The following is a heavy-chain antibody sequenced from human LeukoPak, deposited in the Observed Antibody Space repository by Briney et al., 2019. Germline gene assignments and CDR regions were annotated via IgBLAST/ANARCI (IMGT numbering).Heavy chain of an antibody. Sequence: PGGSLRLSCAASGFTFSSYDMYWVRQAPGKGLEWVALISYDGSNKYYADSVKGRFTISRDNSKNTLYLQMNSLRAEDTAVYYCAKGFYYDSSGYYQLSFPLDYWGQGTLVTVSS. CDR3: AKGFYYDSSGYYQLSFPLDY. CDR2: ISYDGSNK. CDR1: GFTFSSYD. D-gene: IGHD3-22*01. V-gene: IGHV3-30*18. J-gene: IGHJ4*02.